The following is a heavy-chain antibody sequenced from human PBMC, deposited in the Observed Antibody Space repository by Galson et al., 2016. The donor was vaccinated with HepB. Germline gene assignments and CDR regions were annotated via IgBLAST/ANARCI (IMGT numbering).Heavy chain of an antibody. Sequence: SLRLSCAASGFTFSSYAMHWVRQAPGKGLEYISTISSNGGSTYYANSVKGRSTISRDNSKNTLYLQMGSLRVEDMAVYYCARISGGSYNYFDYWGQGTLVTVSS. D-gene: IGHD3-10*01. CDR2: ISSNGGST. CDR3: ARISGGSYNYFDY. CDR1: GFTFSSYA. J-gene: IGHJ4*02. V-gene: IGHV3-64*01.